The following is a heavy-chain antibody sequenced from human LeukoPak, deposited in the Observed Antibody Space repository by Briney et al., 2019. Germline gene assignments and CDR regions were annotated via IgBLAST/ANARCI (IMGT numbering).Heavy chain of an antibody. CDR1: GYTLTELS. V-gene: IGHV1-24*01. CDR3: ARGAVLVGAAAGTATSNWFDP. CDR2: FDPEDGET. D-gene: IGHD6-13*01. J-gene: IGHJ5*02. Sequence: ASVKVSCKVSGYTLTELSMHWVRQAPGKGLEWMGGFDPEDGETIYAQKFQGRVTMTEDTSTDTAYMELSSLRSEDTAVYYCARGAVLVGAAAGTATSNWFDPRGQGTLVTVSS.